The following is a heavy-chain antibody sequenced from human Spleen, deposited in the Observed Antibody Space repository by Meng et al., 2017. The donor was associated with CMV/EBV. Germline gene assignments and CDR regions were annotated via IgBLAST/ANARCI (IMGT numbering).Heavy chain of an antibody. CDR2: IYSGGST. J-gene: IGHJ6*02. V-gene: IGHV3-53*01. Sequence: GGSLRLSCAASGFTVSSNYMSWVRQAPGKGLEWVSVIYSGGSTYYADSVKGRFTISRDNATNSLYLQMNSLRDEDTAFFYCARDVSRYSGDYYYGMDVWGQGTTVTVSS. CDR3: ARDVSRYSGDYYYGMDV. D-gene: IGHD1-26*01. CDR1: GFTVSSNY.